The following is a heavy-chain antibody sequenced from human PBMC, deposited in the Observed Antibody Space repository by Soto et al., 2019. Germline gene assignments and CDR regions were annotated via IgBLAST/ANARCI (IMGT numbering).Heavy chain of an antibody. V-gene: IGHV3-9*01. Sequence: PGGSLRLSCAASGVNFDDYLMLWVRQAPGKGLEWGASISWDGADIGYADTVKGRFTISRDKAKNSLFLQMNRLRTEDSGLYYCAKDVTPTWLHHLDSWGQGTLVTVSS. CDR2: ISWDGADI. J-gene: IGHJ4*02. CDR1: GVNFDDYL. CDR3: AKDVTPTWLHHLDS. D-gene: IGHD5-12*01.